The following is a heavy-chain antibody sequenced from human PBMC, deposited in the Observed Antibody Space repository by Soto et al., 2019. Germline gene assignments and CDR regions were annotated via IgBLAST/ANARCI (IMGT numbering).Heavy chain of an antibody. CDR1: GFTFSSYC. V-gene: IGHV3-7*05. D-gene: IGHD3-3*01. CDR2: IKQDGSEK. J-gene: IGHJ6*02. Sequence: GGTLRLSCAASGFTFSSYCMSWVRQAPGKGLEWVANIKQDGSEKYYVDSVKGRFTISRDNAKNSLYLQMNSLRAEDTAVYYCTIFGVVTDYYYYGMDGWGQGTTVTVSS. CDR3: TIFGVVTDYYYYGMDG.